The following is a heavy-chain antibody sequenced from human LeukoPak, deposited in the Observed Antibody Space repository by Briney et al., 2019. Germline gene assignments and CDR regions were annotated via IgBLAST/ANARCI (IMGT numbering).Heavy chain of an antibody. Sequence: GGSLRLSCAASGFTFSSYAMTWVRQAPGKGLEWVSGVSSSGGSTYYADSVNGRFTISRDNSKNMLYLQMNSLRAEDTAIYYCAKLAAIWTSAGYYFDYWGPGTLVTVSS. V-gene: IGHV3-23*01. J-gene: IGHJ4*02. D-gene: IGHD3/OR15-3a*01. CDR3: AKLAAIWTSAGYYFDY. CDR1: GFTFSSYA. CDR2: VSSSGGST.